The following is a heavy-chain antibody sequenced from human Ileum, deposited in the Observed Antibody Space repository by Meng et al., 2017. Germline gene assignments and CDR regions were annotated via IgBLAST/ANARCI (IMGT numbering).Heavy chain of an antibody. CDR2: TYFGAGT. CDR1: GFTVSCKY. Sequence: EVQLMETGGGLIQPGGSLRLSCAASGFTVSCKYMSWVRQSPGKGLEWVAVTYFGAGTYYADSVRGRFTLSRDDSKDTVHLQMNSLRVDDTAVYYCARVSGSPLLWFWGQGTLVTVSS. V-gene: IGHV3-53*02. CDR3: ARVSGSPLLWF. J-gene: IGHJ4*02. D-gene: IGHD3-10*01.